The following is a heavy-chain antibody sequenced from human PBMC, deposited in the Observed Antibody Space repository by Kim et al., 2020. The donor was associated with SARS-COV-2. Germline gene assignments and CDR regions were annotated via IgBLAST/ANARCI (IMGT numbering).Heavy chain of an antibody. D-gene: IGHD6-13*01. J-gene: IGHJ4*02. CDR3: AKEDRSTWSFFDY. V-gene: IGHV3-23*03. Sequence: EYSESVNGRFIISRDYSKNTRYLQMTNLRAEDTAVYYCAKEDRSTWSFFDYWGQGTLVTVSS.